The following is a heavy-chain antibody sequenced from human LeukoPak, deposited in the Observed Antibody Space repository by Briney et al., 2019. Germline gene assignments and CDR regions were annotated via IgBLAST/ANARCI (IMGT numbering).Heavy chain of an antibody. D-gene: IGHD3-9*01. CDR2: ISSSGNSI. CDR3: ARGQSARLDYFDY. J-gene: IGHJ4*02. V-gene: IGHV3-11*01. Sequence: PGGSLRLSCAASGFIFSDYYMSWIRQAPGKGLEWISYISSSGNSIYYADSVKGRFTISRDKAKNSLYLQMNSLRAEDTAVYYCARGQSARLDYFDYWGQGTLVTVSS. CDR1: GFIFSDYY.